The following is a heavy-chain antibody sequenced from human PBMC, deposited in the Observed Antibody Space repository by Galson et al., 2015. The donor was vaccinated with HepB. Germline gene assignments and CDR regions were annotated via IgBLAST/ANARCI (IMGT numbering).Heavy chain of an antibody. CDR1: GSTFSSYA. Sequence: SLRLSCAASGSTFSSYAMSWVRQAPGKGLEWVSAISGSGGSTYYADSVKGRFTISRDNSKNTLYLQMNSLRAEDTAVYYCAKVKVGVVVPAGGFDIWGQGTMVTVSS. J-gene: IGHJ3*02. CDR2: ISGSGGST. CDR3: AKVKVGVVVPAGGFDI. V-gene: IGHV3-23*01. D-gene: IGHD2-2*01.